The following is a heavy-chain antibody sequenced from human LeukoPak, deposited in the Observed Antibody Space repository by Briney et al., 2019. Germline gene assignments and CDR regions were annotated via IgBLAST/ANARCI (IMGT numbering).Heavy chain of an antibody. Sequence: ASETLSLTCTVSGGSISSSSYYWGWIRQPPGKGLEWIGSIYYSGSTYYNPSLKSRVTISVDTSKNQFSLKLSSVTAADTPVYYCAREPDYGGNSGLDYWGQGTLVTVSS. V-gene: IGHV4-39*07. D-gene: IGHD4-23*01. J-gene: IGHJ4*02. CDR1: GGSISSSSYY. CDR2: IYYSGST. CDR3: AREPDYGGNSGLDY.